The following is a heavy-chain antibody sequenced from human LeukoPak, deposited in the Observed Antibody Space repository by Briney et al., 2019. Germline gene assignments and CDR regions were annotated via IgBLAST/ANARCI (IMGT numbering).Heavy chain of an antibody. D-gene: IGHD6-13*01. J-gene: IGHJ6*03. CDR2: IYHSGNT. CDR3: ARLKTQIAAAVGRRLPKKYYMDV. V-gene: IGHV4-38-2*02. CDR1: GYSISSGFY. Sequence: SETLSLTCTVSGYSISSGFYWGWIRQPPGKGLEWIETIYHSGNTYYNPSLKSRVTISVDTSKNQFSLKLSSVTAADTAVYYCARLKTQIAAAVGRRLPKKYYMDVWGKGTTVTVSS.